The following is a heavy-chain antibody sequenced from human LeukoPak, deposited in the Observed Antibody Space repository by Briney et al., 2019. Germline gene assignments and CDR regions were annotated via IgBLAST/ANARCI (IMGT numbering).Heavy chain of an antibody. CDR1: GGTFSSYT. D-gene: IGHD6-19*01. Sequence: SVKVSCKASGGTFSSYTISWVRQAPGQGLEWMGRIIPILGIANYAQKLQGRVTITADKSTSTAYMELSSLRSEDTAVYYCARHYRGIAVAGPYFDYWGQGTLVTVSS. V-gene: IGHV1-69*02. CDR3: ARHYRGIAVAGPYFDY. J-gene: IGHJ4*02. CDR2: IIPILGIA.